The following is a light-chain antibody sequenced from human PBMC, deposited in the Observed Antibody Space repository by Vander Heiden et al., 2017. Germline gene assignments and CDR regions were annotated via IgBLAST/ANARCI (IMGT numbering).Light chain of an antibody. V-gene: IGKV1-33*01. J-gene: IGKJ2*01. CDR3: QQYEDLPYT. CDR2: DAS. CDR1: QDVKTY. Sequence: DIQMTQSPSSLSVSVGDRVTITCQASQDVKTYLNWYQQKPGKAPKLLIYDASNLEKGVPSRCSGRGSGPDYSLTISSLQPEDFATYYCQQYEDLPYTFGQGTKLEIK.